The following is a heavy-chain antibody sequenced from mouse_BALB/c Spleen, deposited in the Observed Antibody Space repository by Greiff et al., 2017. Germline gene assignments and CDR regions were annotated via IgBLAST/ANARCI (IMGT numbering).Heavy chain of an antibody. Sequence: VQLQQSGAELVKPGASVKLSCTASGFNIKDTYMHWVKQRPEQGLEWIGRIDPANGNTKYDPKFQGKATITADTSSNTAYLQLSSLTSEDTAVYYCSRFGGYYAMDYWGQGTSVTVSS. CDR2: IDPANGNT. CDR3: SRFGGYYAMDY. J-gene: IGHJ4*01. V-gene: IGHV14-3*02. CDR1: GFNIKDTY. D-gene: IGHD3-1*01.